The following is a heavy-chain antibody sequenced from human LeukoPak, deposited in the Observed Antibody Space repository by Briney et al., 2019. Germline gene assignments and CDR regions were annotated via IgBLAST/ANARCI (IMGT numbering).Heavy chain of an antibody. CDR2: IWYDGSNK. V-gene: IGHV3-33*06. CDR1: GFTFSSYG. Sequence: PGRSLRLSCAASGFTFSSYGMHWVRQAPGKGLEWVAVIWYDGSNKYYADSVKGRFTISRDNSKNTLYLQMNSLRAEDTAVYYCAKTLITGTIYYYNYMDVWGKGTTVTVSS. CDR3: AKTLITGTIYYYNYMDV. J-gene: IGHJ6*03. D-gene: IGHD1-20*01.